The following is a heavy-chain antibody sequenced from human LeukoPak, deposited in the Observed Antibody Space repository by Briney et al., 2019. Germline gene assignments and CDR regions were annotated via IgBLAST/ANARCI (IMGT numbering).Heavy chain of an antibody. Sequence: ASVKVSCKASGYTFTSYYMHWVRQAPGQGLEWMGIINPSGGSTSYAQKFQGRVTMTRDMSTSTVYMELSSLRSEDTAVYYCARTYSSSFTHGYYFDYWGQGTLVTVSS. J-gene: IGHJ4*02. CDR2: INPSGGST. V-gene: IGHV1-46*01. CDR1: GYTFTSYY. D-gene: IGHD6-6*01. CDR3: ARTYSSSFTHGYYFDY.